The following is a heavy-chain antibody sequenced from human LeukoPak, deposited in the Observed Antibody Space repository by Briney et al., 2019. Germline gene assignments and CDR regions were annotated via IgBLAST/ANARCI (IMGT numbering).Heavy chain of an antibody. Sequence: PGRSLRLSCAASGFTFSSYAMHWVRQAPGKGLEWVAVISYDGSNKYYADSVKGRFTISRDNSKNTLCLQMNSLRAEDTAVYYCATWAATILGTDYWGQGTLVTVSS. CDR3: ATWAATILGTDY. CDR2: ISYDGSNK. CDR1: GFTFSSYA. V-gene: IGHV3-30-3*01. D-gene: IGHD3-3*01. J-gene: IGHJ4*02.